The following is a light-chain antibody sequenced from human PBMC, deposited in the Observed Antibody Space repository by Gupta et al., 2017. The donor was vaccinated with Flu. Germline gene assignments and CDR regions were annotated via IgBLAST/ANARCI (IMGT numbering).Light chain of an antibody. V-gene: IGLV2-23*02. CDR2: EVS. J-gene: IGLJ2*01. Sequence: SITISCTGTSSDVGSYNLVSWYQQHPGKAPKLMIYEVSKRPSGVSNRFSGSKSGNTASLTISGLQAEDEADYYCCSDAGSSTLVFGGGTKLTGL. CDR1: SSDVGSYNL. CDR3: CSDAGSSTLV.